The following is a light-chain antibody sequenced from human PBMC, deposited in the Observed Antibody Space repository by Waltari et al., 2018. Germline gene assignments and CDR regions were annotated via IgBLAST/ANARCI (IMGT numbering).Light chain of an antibody. V-gene: IGLV1-40*01. CDR3: QSYDSSLSVV. J-gene: IGLJ2*01. CDR2: GNS. CDR1: SSNIGAGYA. Sequence: SVLTHPPSVSGAPGQRVTISRPASSSNIGAGYAVHWYQQLPGTAPKLLIYGNSNRPSGVPDRFSGSKSGTSASLAITGLQAEDEADYYCQSYDSSLSVVFGGGTKLTVL.